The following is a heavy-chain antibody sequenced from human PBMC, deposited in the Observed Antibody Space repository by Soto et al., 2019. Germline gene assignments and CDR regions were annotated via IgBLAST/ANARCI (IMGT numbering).Heavy chain of an antibody. CDR2: ISSSSTI. CDR3: ARCYYDSSGYFNFDY. D-gene: IGHD3-22*01. Sequence: GGSPRLSCAASGFTFSSYSMNWVRQAPGKGLEWVSYISSSSTIYYADSVKGRFTISRDNAKNSLYLQMNSLRDEDTAVYYCARCYYDSSGYFNFDYWGQGTLVTVSS. V-gene: IGHV3-48*02. CDR1: GFTFSSYS. J-gene: IGHJ4*02.